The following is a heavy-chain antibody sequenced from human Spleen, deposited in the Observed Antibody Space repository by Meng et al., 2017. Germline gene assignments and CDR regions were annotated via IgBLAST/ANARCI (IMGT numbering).Heavy chain of an antibody. Sequence: GGSLRLSCAASGFAFSNYAIHWVRQAPGKGLEWVAVISDDANQKYYAHSVKGRFTISRDNSKDTVYLQTNSLRAEDTAVYYCARDSSSWYGGGWFDPWGQGTLVTVSS. V-gene: IGHV3-30*04. D-gene: IGHD6-13*01. CDR2: ISDDANQK. CDR3: ARDSSSWYGGGWFDP. CDR1: GFAFSNYA. J-gene: IGHJ5*02.